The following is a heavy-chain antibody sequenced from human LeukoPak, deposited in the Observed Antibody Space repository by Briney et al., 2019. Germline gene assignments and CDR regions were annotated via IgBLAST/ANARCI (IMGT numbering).Heavy chain of an antibody. CDR2: ISAYNGNT. J-gene: IGHJ5*02. Sequence: ASVKVSCKASGYTFTSYGISWVRQAPGQGLEWMGWISAYNGNTNYAQKLQGRVTMTTDTSTSTAYMELRSLRSDDTAVYYCARDAAPIVGATTPNCNWFDPWGQGTLVTVSS. D-gene: IGHD1-26*01. CDR1: GYTFTSYG. V-gene: IGHV1-18*01. CDR3: ARDAAPIVGATTPNCNWFDP.